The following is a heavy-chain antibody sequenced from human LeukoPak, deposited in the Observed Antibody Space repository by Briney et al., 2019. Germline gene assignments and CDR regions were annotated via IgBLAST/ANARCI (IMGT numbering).Heavy chain of an antibody. CDR2: IYSGGST. CDR3: ARDLAASGSSYIYYYGMDV. D-gene: IGHD3-10*01. J-gene: IGHJ6*02. Sequence: PGGSLRLSCSASGFTFSSYWMSWVRQAPGKGLEWVSVIYSGGSTYYADSVKGRFTISRDNSKNTLYLQMNSLRAEDTAVYYCARDLAASGSSYIYYYGMDVWGQGTTVTVSS. CDR1: GFTFSSYW. V-gene: IGHV3-66*01.